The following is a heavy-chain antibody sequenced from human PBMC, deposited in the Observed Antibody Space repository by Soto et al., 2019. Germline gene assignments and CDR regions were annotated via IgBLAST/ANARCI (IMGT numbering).Heavy chain of an antibody. Sequence: GGSLRLSCAASGFTFTNVAMTWVRQAPGKGLEWVSTITDSGGSTDYADSVKGRFTISRDNSKSTLYLQMNNLRADDTAVYYCAKLYWNPRYFDYWGQGARVTVSS. CDR2: ITDSGGST. CDR1: GFTFTNVA. D-gene: IGHD1-1*01. J-gene: IGHJ4*02. CDR3: AKLYWNPRYFDY. V-gene: IGHV3-23*01.